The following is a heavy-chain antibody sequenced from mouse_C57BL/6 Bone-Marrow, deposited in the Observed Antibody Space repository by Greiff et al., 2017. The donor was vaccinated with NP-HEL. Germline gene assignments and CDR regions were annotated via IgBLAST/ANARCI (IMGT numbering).Heavy chain of an antibody. CDR1: GYTFTSYW. CDR2: IDPSDSYT. D-gene: IGHD1-1*01. V-gene: IGHV1-50*01. Sequence: VQLQQPGAELVKPGASVKLSCKASGYTFTSYWMQWVKQRPGQGLEWIGEIDPSDSYTNYNQKFKGKATLTVDTSSSTAYMQRSSLTSEDSAVYYCAREWVDFDYWGQGTTLTVSS. CDR3: AREWVDFDY. J-gene: IGHJ2*01.